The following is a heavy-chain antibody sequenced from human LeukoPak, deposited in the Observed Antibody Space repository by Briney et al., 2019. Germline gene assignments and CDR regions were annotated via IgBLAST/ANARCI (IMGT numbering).Heavy chain of an antibody. CDR1: GGSISSYY. V-gene: IGHV4-59*08. Sequence: TPSETLSLTCTVSGGSISSYYWSWIRQPPGKGLEWIGYIYYSGSTNYNPSLKSRVTISVDTSKNQFSLKLGSVTAADTAVYYCAGRGYSYGYDGFDYWGQGTLVTVSS. CDR2: IYYSGST. CDR3: AGRGYSYGYDGFDY. D-gene: IGHD5-18*01. J-gene: IGHJ4*02.